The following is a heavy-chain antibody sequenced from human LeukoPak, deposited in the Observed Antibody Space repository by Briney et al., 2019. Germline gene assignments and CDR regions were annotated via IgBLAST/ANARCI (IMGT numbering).Heavy chain of an antibody. CDR1: GGSFSGYY. CDR3: ARGGIAAAGIDY. D-gene: IGHD6-13*01. J-gene: IGHJ4*02. Sequence: KPSETLSLTCAVYGGSFSGYYWSWIRQPPGKGLEWIGEINHSGSTNYNLSLKSRVTISVDTSKNQFSLKLSSVTAADTAVYYCARGGIAAAGIDYWGQGTLVTVSS. CDR2: INHSGST. V-gene: IGHV4-34*01.